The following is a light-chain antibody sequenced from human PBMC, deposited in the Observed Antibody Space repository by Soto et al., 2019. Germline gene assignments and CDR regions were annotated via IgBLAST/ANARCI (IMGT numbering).Light chain of an antibody. V-gene: IGKV3-11*01. J-gene: IGKJ5*01. CDR1: QSVKTF. CDR3: QQRSNWPPIT. Sequence: EIVLTRSAANLWLSRGERATLYSRASQSVKTFLVWYQQRPGQAPRLLIYDASHRAAGIPARLSGSGFGTDFTLTISSLEPEDAAVYYCQQRSNWPPITVGLVTRLEI. CDR2: DAS.